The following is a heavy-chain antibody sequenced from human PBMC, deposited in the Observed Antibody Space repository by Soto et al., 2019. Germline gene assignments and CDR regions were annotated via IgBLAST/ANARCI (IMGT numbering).Heavy chain of an antibody. CDR1: GFTFSSYA. CDR3: ARDSYYDILTGDNWFDP. J-gene: IGHJ5*02. Sequence: GESLKISCAASGFTFSSYAMHWVRQAPGKGLEWVAVISYDGSNKYYADSVKGRFTISRDNSKNTLYLQMNSLRAEDTAVYYCARDSYYDILTGDNWFDPWGQGTLVTVSS. D-gene: IGHD3-9*01. V-gene: IGHV3-30-3*01. CDR2: ISYDGSNK.